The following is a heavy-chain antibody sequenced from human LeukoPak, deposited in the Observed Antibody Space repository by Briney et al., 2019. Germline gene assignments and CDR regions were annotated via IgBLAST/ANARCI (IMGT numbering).Heavy chain of an antibody. J-gene: IGHJ4*02. CDR1: GGSISSYY. Sequence: SETLSLTCTVSGGSISSYYWSWIRQPPGKGLEWIGYIYYSGSTNYNPSLKSRVTISVDTSKNQFSLKLSSVTAADTAVYYCARPVTYYYDSSGYLDYWGQGTLVTVSS. CDR3: ARPVTYYYDSSGYLDY. D-gene: IGHD3-22*01. V-gene: IGHV4-59*01. CDR2: IYYSGST.